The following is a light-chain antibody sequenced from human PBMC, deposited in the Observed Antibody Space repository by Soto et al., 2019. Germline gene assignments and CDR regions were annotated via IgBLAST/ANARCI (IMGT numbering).Light chain of an antibody. Sequence: DIQMTQSPSSLSASVGDRVTITCRASQSISSYLNWYQQKPGKAPKLLIYATSSLQSGVPSRFSGSGSGTDFTLTISSLQPEDFATYDCQQSYNTLWSFGQGTKVEIK. CDR3: QQSYNTLWS. CDR1: QSISSY. CDR2: ATS. J-gene: IGKJ1*01. V-gene: IGKV1-39*01.